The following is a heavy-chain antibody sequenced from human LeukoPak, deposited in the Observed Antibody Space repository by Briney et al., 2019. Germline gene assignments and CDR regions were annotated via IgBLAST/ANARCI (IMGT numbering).Heavy chain of an antibody. D-gene: IGHD3-10*01. Sequence: SETLSLTCAVSGGSINTPNYYWGWIRQTPGKGLEWIGNIFYSGGTYYSPSLTSRVTISLDTSRNQFSLKLSSVTAADTAVYYCAREVAYGESLGTYYSSYYFDYWGQGTLVTVSS. V-gene: IGHV4-39*07. CDR1: GGSINTPNYY. CDR3: AREVAYGESLGTYYSSYYFDY. J-gene: IGHJ4*02. CDR2: IFYSGGT.